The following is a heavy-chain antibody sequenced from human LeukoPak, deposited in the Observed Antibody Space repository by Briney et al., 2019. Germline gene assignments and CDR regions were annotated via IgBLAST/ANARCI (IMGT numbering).Heavy chain of an antibody. J-gene: IGHJ3*02. CDR2: IKSKTDGGTT. Sequence: PGGSLRLSCAASGFTFSNAWMSWVRQAPGKGLEWVGRIKSKTDGGTTDYAAPVKGRFTISRDDSKNTLYLQMNSLKTEDTAVYYCITVPYYYDSSGYSWDPTHAFDIWGQGTMVTVSS. V-gene: IGHV3-15*01. CDR1: GFTFSNAW. CDR3: ITVPYYYDSSGYSWDPTHAFDI. D-gene: IGHD3-22*01.